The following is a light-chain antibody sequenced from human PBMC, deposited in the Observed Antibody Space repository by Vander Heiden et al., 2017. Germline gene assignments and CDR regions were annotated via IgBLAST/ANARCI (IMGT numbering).Light chain of an antibody. CDR2: GAS. CDR1: QSVSSN. J-gene: IGKJ2*01. Sequence: EIVMTQSPATLSVSPWERATLSLWASQSVSSNFAWYQQKAGQAPRLLIYGASTRATDIPARFSGSGSGTEFTLTISSLQSEDFAVYYCQQDNNWPYTFGQGTKLEIK. V-gene: IGKV3-15*01. CDR3: QQDNNWPYT.